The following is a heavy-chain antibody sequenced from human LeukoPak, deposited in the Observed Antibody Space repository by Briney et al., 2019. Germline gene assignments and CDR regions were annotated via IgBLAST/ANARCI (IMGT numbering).Heavy chain of an antibody. CDR2: ISSSSSTI. D-gene: IGHD3-3*01. J-gene: IGHJ4*02. V-gene: IGHV3-48*01. CDR3: ARGPAPRGFTIFGVVIPWDFDF. Sequence: GGSLRLSCAASGFTFSSYSMNWVRQAPGKGLEWVSYISSSSSTIYYADSVKGRFTISRDNAKNSLYLQMNSLRAEDTAVYYCARGPAPRGFTIFGVVIPWDFDFWGQGTLVTVSS. CDR1: GFTFSSYS.